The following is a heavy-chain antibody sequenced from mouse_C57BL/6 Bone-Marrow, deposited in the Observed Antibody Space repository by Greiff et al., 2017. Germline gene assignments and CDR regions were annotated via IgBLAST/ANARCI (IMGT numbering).Heavy chain of an antibody. V-gene: IGHV1-69*01. CDR3: GRGSGAGDMDD. CDR2: IDPSDSYT. CDR1: GYTFTSYW. J-gene: IGHJ4*01. D-gene: IGHD1-3*01. Sequence: QVQLQQPGAELVMPGASVKLSCKASGYTFTSYWMHWVKQRPGQGLEWIGEIDPSDSYTNYNQKFKGKSTLTVDKSSSTAYMQLSSLTSEDSAVYYCGRGSGAGDMDDWGKGTSVTVSS.